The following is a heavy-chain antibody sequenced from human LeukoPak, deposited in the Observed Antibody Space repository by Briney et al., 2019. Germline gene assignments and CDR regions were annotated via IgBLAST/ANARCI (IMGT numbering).Heavy chain of an antibody. CDR3: AREAQQYYDSSGYL. CDR1: GGSISSGGYS. V-gene: IGHV4-30-2*01. CDR2: IYHSGST. J-gene: IGHJ2*01. D-gene: IGHD3-22*01. Sequence: PSQTLSLTCAVSGGSISSGGYSWSWIRQPPGKGLEWIGYIYHSGSTYYNPSLKSRVTISVDRSKNQFSLKLSSVTAADTAVYYCAREAQQYYDSSGYLWGRGNLVTVSS.